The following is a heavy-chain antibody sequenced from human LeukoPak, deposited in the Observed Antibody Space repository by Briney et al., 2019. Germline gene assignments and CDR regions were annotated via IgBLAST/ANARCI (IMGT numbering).Heavy chain of an antibody. J-gene: IGHJ4*02. V-gene: IGHV3-15*01. CDR1: GFTVSSNY. CDR3: TTVWQSPLRYFDF. Sequence: GGSLRLSCAASGFTVSSNYMSWVRQAPGKGLEWVGRIKSKTDGGTTDYAAPVKGRFTISRDDSKNTLYLQMNSLKTEDTAVYYCTTVWQSPLRYFDFWGQGTLVTVSS. CDR2: IKSKTDGGTT. D-gene: IGHD3-9*01.